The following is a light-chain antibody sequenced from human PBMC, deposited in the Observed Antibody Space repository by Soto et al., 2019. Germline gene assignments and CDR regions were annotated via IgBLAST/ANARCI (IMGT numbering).Light chain of an antibody. V-gene: IGKV3-11*01. CDR3: QQSSNWIT. J-gene: IGKJ5*01. Sequence: EIVFSHSPVTLSFSPVERAALSCRASQSVSRYLAWYQQKPGQAPRLLIYDASYRATGIPARFSGSGSGTDFTLTISSLEPEDFAIYYCQQSSNWITFGQGTRLEIK. CDR1: QSVSRY. CDR2: DAS.